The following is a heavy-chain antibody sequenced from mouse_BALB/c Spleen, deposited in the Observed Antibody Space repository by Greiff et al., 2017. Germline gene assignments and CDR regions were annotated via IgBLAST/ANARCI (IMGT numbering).Heavy chain of an antibody. J-gene: IGHJ3*01. CDR3: ASDYYGSSYVGWFAY. CDR2: ISTYYGNT. D-gene: IGHD1-1*01. Sequence: QVQLQQSGPELVRPGVSVKISCKGFGYTFTDYAMHWVKLSHAKSLEWIGVISTYYGNTNYNQKFKGKATMTVDKSSSTAYMELARLTSEDSAIFYCASDYYGSSYVGWFAYWGQGTLVTVSA. V-gene: IGHV1-67*01. CDR1: GYTFTDYA.